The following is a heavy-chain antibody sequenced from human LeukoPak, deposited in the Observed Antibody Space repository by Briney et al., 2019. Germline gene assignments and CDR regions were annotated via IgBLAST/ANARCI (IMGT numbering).Heavy chain of an antibody. CDR1: GFTFSDYY. D-gene: IGHD2-15*01. Sequence: GGSLRLSCAASGFTFSDYYMSWIRQAPGKGLEWVSYISSSGSTIYYADSVKGRFTISRDNAKNSLYLQMNSLRAEDTAVYYCASPILGYCSGSSCYSGNYYYMDVWGKGTTVTVSS. CDR2: ISSSGSTI. CDR3: ASPILGYCSGSSCYSGNYYYMDV. J-gene: IGHJ6*03. V-gene: IGHV3-11*04.